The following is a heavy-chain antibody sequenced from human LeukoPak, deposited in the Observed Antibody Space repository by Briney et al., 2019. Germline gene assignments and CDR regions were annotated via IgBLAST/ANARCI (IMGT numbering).Heavy chain of an antibody. J-gene: IGHJ6*03. CDR3: AKDMGGRTRAGDYYYMDV. Sequence: GASVKVSCKASGYTFTSYGISWVRQAPGQGLEWMGWIGAYNGNTNYAQKLQGRVTMTTDTSTSTAYMELRSLRPEDTALYYCAKDMGGRTRAGDYYYMDVWGKGTTVTVSS. D-gene: IGHD3-16*01. CDR1: GYTFTSYG. V-gene: IGHV1-18*01. CDR2: IGAYNGNT.